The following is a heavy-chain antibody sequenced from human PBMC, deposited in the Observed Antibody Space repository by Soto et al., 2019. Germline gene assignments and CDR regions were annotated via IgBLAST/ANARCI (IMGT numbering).Heavy chain of an antibody. CDR2: IYWDDDK. J-gene: IGHJ3*02. V-gene: IGHV2-5*02. Sequence: QITLKESGPTLVKPTQTLTLTCTFSGFSLSTSGVGVGWIRQPPGKALEWLALIYWDDDKRYSPSLKSRLTITKDTSKNQVVLTMTNMDPVDTATYYCAHRRGPILYDYIWGSYRLNDAFDIWCQGTMVTVSS. D-gene: IGHD3-16*02. CDR1: GFSLSTSGVG. CDR3: AHRRGPILYDYIWGSYRLNDAFDI.